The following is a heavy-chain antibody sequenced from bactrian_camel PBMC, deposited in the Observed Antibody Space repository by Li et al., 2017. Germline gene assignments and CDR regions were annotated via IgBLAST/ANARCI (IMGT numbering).Heavy chain of an antibody. CDR1: GNTGTAYS. Sequence: HVQLVESGGGSVQSGGSLRLSCEVSGNTGTAYSVGWFRQVPGKGRKGVAAIASDGRTSYADSVTGRFTISQDDAKKTVYLQMNNLKPEDTAMYYCAAARDSDLNGYRLFSPSVYSYWGQGTQVTVS. CDR3: AAARDSDLNGYRLFSPSVYSY. CDR2: IASDGRT. V-gene: IGHV3S53*01. J-gene: IGHJ4*01. D-gene: IGHD2*01.